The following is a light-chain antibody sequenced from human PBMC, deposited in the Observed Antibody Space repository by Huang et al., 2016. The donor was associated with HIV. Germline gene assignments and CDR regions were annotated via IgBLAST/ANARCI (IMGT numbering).Light chain of an antibody. Sequence: ETVMTQSPVILSVSPGDSATLSCRASQSVKSNLAWYQQQPGQPPRLLMYAASTRATGVPPRFSGSGSETEFTLTISDLQSEDFALYYCQHYNNWPPRYTFGQGTKLDIK. CDR1: QSVKSN. J-gene: IGKJ2*01. CDR2: AAS. CDR3: QHYNNWPPRYT. V-gene: IGKV3-15*01.